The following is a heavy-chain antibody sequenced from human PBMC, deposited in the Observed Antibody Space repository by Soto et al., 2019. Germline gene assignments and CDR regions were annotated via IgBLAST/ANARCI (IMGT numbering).Heavy chain of an antibody. V-gene: IGHV4-39*01. CDR2: IDYNGVT. D-gene: IGHD2-15*01. Sequence: PXGTLCLTCTVSGGSIYRSGYYWGWIRQPPGRGLEWIGNIDYNGVTYSNPSLKSRVTISRDTSKNQFSLKLTSVTAADTALYYCGKVLVGATGHTDSDSWGPGTLVTVSS. CDR1: GGSIYRSGYY. J-gene: IGHJ4*02. CDR3: GKVLVGATGHTDSDS.